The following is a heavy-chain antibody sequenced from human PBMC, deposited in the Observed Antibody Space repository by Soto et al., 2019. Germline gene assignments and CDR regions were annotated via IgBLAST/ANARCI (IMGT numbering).Heavy chain of an antibody. CDR1: GYTFTNYG. V-gene: IGHV1-18*01. CDR3: ARDLLYSSRSTVRFDI. J-gene: IGHJ3*02. D-gene: IGHD6-13*01. Sequence: QVQLVQSGTEVKKPGASVKVSCKASGYTFTNYGISWVRQAPGQGLEWLAWINTYNGHTNYAQKLQGRVTLTTDTSTSTAYMELRSLRSDDTAVYYCARDLLYSSRSTVRFDIWGLGTMVTVSS. CDR2: INTYNGHT.